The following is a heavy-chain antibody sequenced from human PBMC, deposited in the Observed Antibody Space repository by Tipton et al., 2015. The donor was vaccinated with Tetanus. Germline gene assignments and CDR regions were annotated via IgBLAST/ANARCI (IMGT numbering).Heavy chain of an antibody. J-gene: IGHJ5*02. D-gene: IGHD6-13*01. CDR3: ARSMAAAGTGWFDP. CDR2: INPSTGGT. Sequence: QSGPEVKKPGASVKVSCKTSGYTFTDHYIHWVRQAPGQGLEWMGWINPSTGGTNYAQKFQGRVTVTSDTSISTAYMDLRSLTSDDPAVYYCARSMAAAGTGWFDPWGQGTLVTVSS. CDR1: GYTFTDHY. V-gene: IGHV1-2*02.